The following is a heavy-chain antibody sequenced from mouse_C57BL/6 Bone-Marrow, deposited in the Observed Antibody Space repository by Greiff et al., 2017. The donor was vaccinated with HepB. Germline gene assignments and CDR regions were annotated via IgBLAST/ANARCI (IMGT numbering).Heavy chain of an antibody. D-gene: IGHD1-2*01. CDR3: TGGTTGTFDY. CDR1: GFTFSNYW. V-gene: IGHV6-3*01. Sequence: EVQRVESGGGLVQPGGSMKLSCVASGFTFSNYWMNWVRQSPEKGLEWVAQIRLKSDNYATHYAESVKGSFTISRDDSKSSVYLQMNHLRAEDTVIYYCTGGTTGTFDYWGQGTTLTVSS. CDR2: IRLKSDNYAT. J-gene: IGHJ2*01.